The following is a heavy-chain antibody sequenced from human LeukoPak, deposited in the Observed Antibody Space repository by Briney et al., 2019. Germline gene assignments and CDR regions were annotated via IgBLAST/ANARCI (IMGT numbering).Heavy chain of an antibody. CDR2: IHPRDSDT. Sequence: GESLEISFKASGYSFTSYWIGWVRQMPGKGLEWMGIIHPRDSDTRYSPSFQGQVTTSADKSISTAYLQWSSLKASDTAMYYCAKYNDDSKGSFAIWGQGTMVTVSS. CDR1: GYSFTSYW. CDR3: AKYNDDSKGSFAI. D-gene: IGHD3-22*01. V-gene: IGHV5-51*01. J-gene: IGHJ3*02.